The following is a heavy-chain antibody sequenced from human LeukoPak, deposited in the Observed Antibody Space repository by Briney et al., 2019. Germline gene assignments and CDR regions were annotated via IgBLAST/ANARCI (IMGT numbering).Heavy chain of an antibody. CDR2: IYPGDSDT. CDR3: ARLGTRSLRAVPGTTEFDY. CDR1: GYSFTSYC. D-gene: IGHD6-19*01. J-gene: IGHJ4*02. V-gene: IGHV5-51*01. Sequence: GEALKISCKGSGYSFTSYCIAWVRQMPGKGLEGMGIIYPGDSDTRYSPSLQGQVTISADKSISTAYLQWSSLKASDTAIYYCARLGTRSLRAVPGTTEFDYWGQGTLVTVSS.